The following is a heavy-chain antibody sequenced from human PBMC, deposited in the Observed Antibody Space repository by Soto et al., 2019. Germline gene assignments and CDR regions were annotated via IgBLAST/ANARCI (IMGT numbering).Heavy chain of an antibody. Sequence: DVHLLESGGHLVQPGGSLRLSCAASGFTFSSYAMSWVRQAPGKGLEWVSSVSAGGDMTYYSDSVKGRFTISRDNSNNALFLQMNSLRIEDTALYYCARGDRGGSGSPASYYYSGLDAWGQGTTVTVS. CDR1: GFTFSSYA. J-gene: IGHJ6*02. D-gene: IGHD3-10*01. CDR3: ARGDRGGSGSPASYYYSGLDA. CDR2: VSAGGDMT. V-gene: IGHV3-23*01.